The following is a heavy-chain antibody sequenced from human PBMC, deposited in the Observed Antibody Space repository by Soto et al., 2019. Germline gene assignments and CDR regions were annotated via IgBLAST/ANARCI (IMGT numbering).Heavy chain of an antibody. D-gene: IGHD6-19*01. V-gene: IGHV4-59*11. CDR3: ARVGSSGWSPDY. Sequence: PSETLSLTCTVSGGSISGHYWIWIRQSPGKGLEWIGHIFYSGSTNYNPSLKSRVTLSADTSKNQFSLRLSSVTAADTAVYYCARVGSSGWSPDYWGQGLRVTASS. J-gene: IGHJ4*02. CDR2: IFYSGST. CDR1: GGSISGHY.